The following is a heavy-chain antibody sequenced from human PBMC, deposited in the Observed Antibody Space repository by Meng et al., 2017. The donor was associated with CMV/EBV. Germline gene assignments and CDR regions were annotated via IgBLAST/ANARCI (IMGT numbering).Heavy chain of an antibody. CDR1: GGTFSSYA. J-gene: IGHJ4*02. V-gene: IGHV1-69*12. Sequence: QVQRFPAGAEGKKPGSSVKVSCKAHGGTFSSYAISWVRQAPGQGLEWMGGIIPIFGTANYAQKFQGRVTITADESTSTAYMELSSLRSEDTAVYYCARNQPSRGWSHEDYWGQGTLVTVSS. D-gene: IGHD2-15*01. CDR2: IIPIFGTA. CDR3: ARNQPSRGWSHEDY.